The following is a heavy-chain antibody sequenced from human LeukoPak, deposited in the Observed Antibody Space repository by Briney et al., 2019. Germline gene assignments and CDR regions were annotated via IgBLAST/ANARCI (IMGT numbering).Heavy chain of an antibody. D-gene: IGHD1-26*01. CDR3: ARSGGYYFYMDV. V-gene: IGHV1-18*01. CDR1: GYTFTSYD. CDR2: ISTYSGTT. J-gene: IGHJ6*03. Sequence: ASVKVSCKASGYTFTSYDINWVRQPTEQGLEWMGWISTYSGTTNYAHNLQGRLTMPTDTSTSTAYMELRNLKSDDTAVYYCARSGGYYFYMDVWGKGTTVTVSS.